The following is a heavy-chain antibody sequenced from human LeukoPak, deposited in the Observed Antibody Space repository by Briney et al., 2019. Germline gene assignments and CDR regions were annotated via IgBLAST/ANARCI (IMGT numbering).Heavy chain of an antibody. CDR2: ISYDGSNK. CDR1: GFTFSSYA. CDR3: ARDGTDTAMVYYFDY. V-gene: IGHV3-30*04. J-gene: IGHJ4*02. Sequence: GRSLRLPCAASGFTFSSYAMHWVRQAPGKGLEWVAVISYDGSNKYYADSVKGRFTISRDNSKNTLYLQMNSLRAEDTAVYYCARDGTDTAMVYYFDYWGQGTLVTVSS. D-gene: IGHD5-18*01.